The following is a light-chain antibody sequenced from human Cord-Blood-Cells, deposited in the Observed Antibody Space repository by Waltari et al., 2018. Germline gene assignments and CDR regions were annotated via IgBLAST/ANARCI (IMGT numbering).Light chain of an antibody. CDR2: EVS. J-gene: IGLJ2*01. CDR1: SSDGGGYNY. V-gene: IGLV2-8*01. Sequence: QSALTQPPSASGSPGQSVTISCTGTSSDGGGYNYVPWYQQHPGKAPKRMIYEVSKRPSGFPDRFSGSKSGNTASLTVSGLQAEDEADYYCSSYAGSNNLVFGGGTKLTVL. CDR3: SSYAGSNNLV.